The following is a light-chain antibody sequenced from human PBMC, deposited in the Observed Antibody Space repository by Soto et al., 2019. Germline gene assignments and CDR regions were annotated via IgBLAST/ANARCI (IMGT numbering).Light chain of an antibody. CDR3: SSYTTTSAYVV. CDR2: DVF. V-gene: IGLV2-14*03. Sequence: QSALTQPASVSGSPGQSITISCNGSRNDVGGYNYVSWYQQHPGKAPKLMIYDVFNRPSGVSNRFSGSKSGNTASLAISGRQAEDEADDYCSSYTTTSAYVVFGGGTKLTVL. CDR1: RNDVGGYNY. J-gene: IGLJ2*01.